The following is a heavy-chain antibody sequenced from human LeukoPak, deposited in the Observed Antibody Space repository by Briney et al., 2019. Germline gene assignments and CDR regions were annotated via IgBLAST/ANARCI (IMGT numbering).Heavy chain of an antibody. CDR2: IYSGGNT. Sequence: GGSLRLSCAASGFTVSNNYMSWVRQAPGKGLEWVSFIYSGGNTYYADPVKGRFTISRDNSKNTLDLQMNSLRVEDTAVYYCAKLRAWDLDFWGQGTLVTVSS. V-gene: IGHV3-53*01. J-gene: IGHJ4*02. CDR3: AKLRAWDLDF. D-gene: IGHD1-1*01. CDR1: GFTVSNNY.